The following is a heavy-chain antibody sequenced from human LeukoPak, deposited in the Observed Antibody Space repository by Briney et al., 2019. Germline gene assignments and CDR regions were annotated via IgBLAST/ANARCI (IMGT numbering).Heavy chain of an antibody. D-gene: IGHD3-3*01. CDR2: ISYDGSNK. Sequence: PGRSLRLSCAASGFTFSSYAMHWVRQAPGKGLEWAAVISYDGSNKYYADSVKGRFTISRDNSKNTLYLQMNSLRAEDTAVYYCARDRKPPFWSGYFGWFDPWGQGTLVTVSS. J-gene: IGHJ5*02. CDR3: ARDRKPPFWSGYFGWFDP. CDR1: GFTFSSYA. V-gene: IGHV3-30-3*01.